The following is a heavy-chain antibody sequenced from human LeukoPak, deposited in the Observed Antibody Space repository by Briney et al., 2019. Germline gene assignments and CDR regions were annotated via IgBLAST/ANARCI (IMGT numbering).Heavy chain of an antibody. CDR3: ARANYYDSSGYNFFDN. V-gene: IGHV3-20*04. Sequence: GGSLRLSCAVSGFNFNNYGMSWVRQVPGKVLEWVSGITWSGATTDYADSVKGRFTISRDNAKNSLYLQMNSLRAEDTALYYCARANYYDSSGYNFFDNWGQGTLVTVSS. J-gene: IGHJ4*02. CDR2: ITWSGATT. D-gene: IGHD3-22*01. CDR1: GFNFNNYG.